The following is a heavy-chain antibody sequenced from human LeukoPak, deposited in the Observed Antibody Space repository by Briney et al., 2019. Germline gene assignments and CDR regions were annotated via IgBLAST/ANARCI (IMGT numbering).Heavy chain of an antibody. Sequence: SETLSLTCTVSGGSISSGGYYWSWIRQHPGKGLEWIGYIYYSGSTYYNPSLKSRVTISVDTSKNQFSLKLSSVTAADTAVYYCARLRQIYYFDYWGQGTLVTVSS. V-gene: IGHV4-31*03. CDR3: ARLRQIYYFDY. CDR1: GGSISSGGYY. J-gene: IGHJ4*02. CDR2: IYYSGST. D-gene: IGHD3-3*01.